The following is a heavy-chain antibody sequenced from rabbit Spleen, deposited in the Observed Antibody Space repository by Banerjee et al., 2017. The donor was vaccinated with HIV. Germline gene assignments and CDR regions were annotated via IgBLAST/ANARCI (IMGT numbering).Heavy chain of an antibody. Sequence: QSLEESGGGLVKPGASLTLTCIASGVSFSGNSYMCWVRQAPGKGLEWIVCIDSGSSGFPYFASWAKGRFTISKTSSTTVTLQMTRLTAADTSAYFCARDTGSSFSSYGMDLWGPGTLVTVS. CDR3: ARDTGSSFSSYGMDL. V-gene: IGHV1S40*01. J-gene: IGHJ6*01. CDR1: GVSFSGNSY. CDR2: IDSGSSGFP. D-gene: IGHD8-1*01.